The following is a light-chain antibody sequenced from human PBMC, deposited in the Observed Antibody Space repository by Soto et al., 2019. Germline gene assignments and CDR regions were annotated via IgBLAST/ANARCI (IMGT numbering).Light chain of an antibody. V-gene: IGLV2-14*01. J-gene: IGLJ1*01. CDR1: SSDVGGYNY. Sequence: QAVVTQPASVSGSPGQSITISCTGTSSDVGGYNYVSWYQQHPGKAPKLMIYDVRNRPSGVSNRFSGSKSVNTASLTISGLQAEDEADYYCRSYTTISTYVFGTGTKLTVL. CDR3: RSYTTISTYV. CDR2: DVR.